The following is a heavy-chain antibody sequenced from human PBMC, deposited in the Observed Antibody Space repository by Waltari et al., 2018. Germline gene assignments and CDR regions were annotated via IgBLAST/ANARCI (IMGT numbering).Heavy chain of an antibody. J-gene: IGHJ6*02. V-gene: IGHV3-48*01. CDR1: GFTFSSYS. CDR3: ARDYDILTGYSPPSYYYYGMDV. CDR2: ISSSSSTI. D-gene: IGHD3-9*01. Sequence: EVQLVESGGGLVQPGGSLRLSCAASGFTFSSYSMNWVRQAPGKGLAGVSYISSSSSTIYYADSVKGRFTISRDNAKNSLYLQMNSLRAEDTAVYYCARDYDILTGYSPPSYYYYGMDVWGQGTTVTVSS.